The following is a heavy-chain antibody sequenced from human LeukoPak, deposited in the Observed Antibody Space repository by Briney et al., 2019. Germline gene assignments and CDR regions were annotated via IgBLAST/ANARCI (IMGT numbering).Heavy chain of an antibody. CDR2: IYHSGST. Sequence: PSQTLSLTCAVSGGSISSGGYSWSWIRQPPGKGLEWIGYIYHSGSTYYNPSLKSRVTISVDRSKNQFSLKLSSVTAADTAVYYCARVKWHIVVVTAIRVRYFDLWGRGTLVTVSS. D-gene: IGHD2-21*02. V-gene: IGHV4-30-2*01. J-gene: IGHJ2*01. CDR3: ARVKWHIVVVTAIRVRYFDL. CDR1: GGSISSGGYS.